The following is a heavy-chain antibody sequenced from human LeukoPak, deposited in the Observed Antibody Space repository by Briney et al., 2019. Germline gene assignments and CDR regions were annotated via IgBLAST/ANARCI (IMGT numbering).Heavy chain of an antibody. Sequence: GGSLRLSCAASGFTFSSYWMHWVRQAPGKGLVWVSRINTDGSSTSYADSVKGRFTISRDNAKNSLYLQMNSLRAEDTAVYYCAKAYYDSSGPNWGQGTLVTVSS. D-gene: IGHD3-22*01. J-gene: IGHJ4*02. CDR3: AKAYYDSSGPN. V-gene: IGHV3-74*01. CDR2: INTDGSST. CDR1: GFTFSSYW.